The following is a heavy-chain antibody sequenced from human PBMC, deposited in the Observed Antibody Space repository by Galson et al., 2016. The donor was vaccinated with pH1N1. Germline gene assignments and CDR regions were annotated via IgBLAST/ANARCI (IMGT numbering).Heavy chain of an antibody. CDR1: GFTFSNAW. Sequence: SLRLSCAASGFTFSNAWMSWVRQTPGKGLEWVGRIKSKSDGGTTHYAAPVKDRFIISRDDSKNTPYLQMNSLKTEDTAVYYCTREGGTTGGAFEIWGQGTMVTVSS. J-gene: IGHJ3*02. D-gene: IGHD1-1*01. V-gene: IGHV3-15*01. CDR2: IKSKSDGGTT. CDR3: TREGGTTGGAFEI.